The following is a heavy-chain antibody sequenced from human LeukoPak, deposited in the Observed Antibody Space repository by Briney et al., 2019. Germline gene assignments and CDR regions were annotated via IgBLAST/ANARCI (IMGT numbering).Heavy chain of an antibody. Sequence: GGSLRLSCAASGFTFSSYAMSWFRQAPGKGLEWVSLIRSKAYGGTTEYAASVEGRFTISRDDSKSIAYLQMNSLKTEDTAVYYCTKSRFYDYVWGGSWGQGTLVTVSS. D-gene: IGHD3-16*01. V-gene: IGHV3-49*03. J-gene: IGHJ5*02. CDR2: IRSKAYGGTT. CDR1: GFTFSSYA. CDR3: TKSRFYDYVWGGS.